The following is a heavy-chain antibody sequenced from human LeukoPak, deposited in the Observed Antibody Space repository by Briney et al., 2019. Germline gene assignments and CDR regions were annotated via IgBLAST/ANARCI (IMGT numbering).Heavy chain of an antibody. Sequence: PSETLSLTCTVSGGSISSYYWSWIRQPAGKGLEWIGRIYTSGSTNYNPSLKSRVTISVDTSKNQFSLKLSSVTAADTAVYFCARVSRVTKPTIFGVVTTTYYYYMDVWGKGTTVTVSS. V-gene: IGHV4-4*07. CDR3: ARVSRVTKPTIFGVVTTTYYYYMDV. CDR1: GGSISSYY. D-gene: IGHD3-3*01. CDR2: IYTSGST. J-gene: IGHJ6*03.